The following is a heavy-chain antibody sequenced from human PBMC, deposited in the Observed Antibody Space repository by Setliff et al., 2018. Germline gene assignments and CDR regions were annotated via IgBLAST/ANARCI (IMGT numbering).Heavy chain of an antibody. Sequence: SETLSLTCSVSGHSIHISPWWSWVRQSPGKGLEWVGSIYYSGDTYYNPSLKSRVTISVDTSKNQFSLNLSSVTAADMAVYYCARLSSRSHPNFDYWGQGTLVTVSS. CDR2: IYYSGDT. D-gene: IGHD6-13*01. CDR3: ARLSSRSHPNFDY. V-gene: IGHV4-39*01. J-gene: IGHJ4*02. CDR1: GHSIHISPW.